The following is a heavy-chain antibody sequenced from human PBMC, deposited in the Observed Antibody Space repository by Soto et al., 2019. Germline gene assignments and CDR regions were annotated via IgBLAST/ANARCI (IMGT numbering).Heavy chain of an antibody. CDR1: GFTFSSYD. CDR2: IGTAGDT. J-gene: IGHJ5*02. CDR3: AREIGYCSGGSCYSWFDP. D-gene: IGHD2-15*01. V-gene: IGHV3-13*01. Sequence: GGSLRLSCAASGFTFSSYDMHWVRQATGKGLEWVSAIGTAGDTYYPGSVKGRFTISRENAKNSLYLQMNSLRAGDTAVYYCAREIGYCSGGSCYSWFDPWGQGTLVTVSS.